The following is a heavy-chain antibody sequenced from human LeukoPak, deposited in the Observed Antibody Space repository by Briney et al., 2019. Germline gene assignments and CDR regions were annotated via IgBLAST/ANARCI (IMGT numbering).Heavy chain of an antibody. CDR2: ISDNGGKT. Sequence: GGSLRLSCTASGFSFSTYAMHWVGQAPGKGPEYVSAISDNGGKTHYGESVKGRFTVSRDNSKNTVYLQMGSLRAEDMAVYYCGRAPPYGGGWFGPDEFWGQGTLVTVSS. D-gene: IGHD6-19*01. V-gene: IGHV3-64*02. CDR1: GFSFSTYA. CDR3: GRAPPYGGGWFGPDEF. J-gene: IGHJ4*02.